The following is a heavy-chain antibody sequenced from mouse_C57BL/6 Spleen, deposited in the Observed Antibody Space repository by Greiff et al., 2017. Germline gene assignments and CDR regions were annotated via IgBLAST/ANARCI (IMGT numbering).Heavy chain of an antibody. CDR2: FHPYNDDT. CDR1: GYTFTTYP. V-gene: IGHV1-47*01. J-gene: IGHJ3*01. CDR3: ARPGSRGAWFAY. Sequence: VQLVESGAELVKPGASVKMSCKASGYTFTTYPIEWMKQNHGKSLEWIGNFHPYNDDTKYNEKFKGKATLTVEKSSSTVYLELSRLTSDDSAVYYCARPGSRGAWFAYWGQGTLVTVSA. D-gene: IGHD1-1*01.